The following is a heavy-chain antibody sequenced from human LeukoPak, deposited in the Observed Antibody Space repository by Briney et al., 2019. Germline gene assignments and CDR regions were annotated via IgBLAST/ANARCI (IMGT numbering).Heavy chain of an antibody. D-gene: IGHD5-18*01. CDR3: AKERDTAMVTSDF. V-gene: IGHV3-30*02. J-gene: IGHJ4*02. CDR1: GFTFSSYG. Sequence: PGGSLRHSCAASGFTFSSYGMHWVRQAPGKGLEWVAFIRYDGSNKYYADSVKGRFTISRDNSNNTLYLQMNSLRAEDTAVYYCAKERDTAMVTSDFWGQGTLVTVSS. CDR2: IRYDGSNK.